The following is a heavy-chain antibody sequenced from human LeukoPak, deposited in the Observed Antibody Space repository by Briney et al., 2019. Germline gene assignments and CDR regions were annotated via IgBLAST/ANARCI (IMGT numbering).Heavy chain of an antibody. CDR2: ISWNSGSI. D-gene: IGHD5-24*01. Sequence: GGSLRLSCAASGFTFDDYAMHWVRQAPGKGLEWVSGISWNSGSIGYADSVKGRFAISRDNAENSLYLQMNSLRDDDMALYYCAEGDGYTLRGAFDYWGQGTLVTVSS. V-gene: IGHV3-9*03. CDR3: AEGDGYTLRGAFDY. J-gene: IGHJ4*02. CDR1: GFTFDDYA.